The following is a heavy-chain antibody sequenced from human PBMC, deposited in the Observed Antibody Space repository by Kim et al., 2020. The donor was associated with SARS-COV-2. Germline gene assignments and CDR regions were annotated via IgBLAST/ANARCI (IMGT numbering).Heavy chain of an antibody. CDR2: MNPNSGNT. D-gene: IGHD6-19*01. Sequence: ASVKVSCKASGYTFTSYDINWVRQATGQGLEWMGWMNPNSGNTVYAQKFQGRVTMTRNTSISTAYMDLSSLRSEDTAVYYCARGVCRHWRVRGFSYGIDYWGQGTLVTVSS. V-gene: IGHV1-8*01. J-gene: IGHJ4*02. CDR1: GYTFTSYD. CDR3: ARGVCRHWRVRGFSYGIDY.